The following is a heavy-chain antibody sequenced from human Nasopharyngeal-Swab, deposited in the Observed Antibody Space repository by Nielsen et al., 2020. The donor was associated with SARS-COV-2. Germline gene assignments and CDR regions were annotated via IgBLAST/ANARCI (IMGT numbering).Heavy chain of an antibody. CDR1: GFNFSSYS. J-gene: IGHJ4*02. CDR2: ISSRGDYI. CDR3: ARDTPATFAY. V-gene: IGHV3-21*01. Sequence: GESLKISCAVSGFNFSSYSMSWVRQAPGKGLEWVSAISSRGDYIYYAPSVKGRFTISRDDAKNSLYLQMNSLRAEDTAVYYCARDTPATFAYWGQGTLVTVSS.